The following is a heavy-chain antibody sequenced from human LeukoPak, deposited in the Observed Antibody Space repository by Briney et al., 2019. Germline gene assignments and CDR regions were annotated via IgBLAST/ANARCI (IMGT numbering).Heavy chain of an antibody. Sequence: ASVKVSCKASGYTFTSYYMHWVRQAPGQGLEWMGIINPSGGSTSYAQKFQGRVTMTRDTSTSTVYMELSSLTLDDTAVYYCARVDTVNYYYYMDVWGKGTPVTVSS. CDR1: GYTFTSYY. CDR3: ARVDTVNYYYYMDV. J-gene: IGHJ6*03. V-gene: IGHV1-46*01. D-gene: IGHD4-17*01. CDR2: INPSGGST.